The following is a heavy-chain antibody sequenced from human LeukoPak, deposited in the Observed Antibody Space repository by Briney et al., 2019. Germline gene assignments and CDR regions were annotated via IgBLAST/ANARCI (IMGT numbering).Heavy chain of an antibody. Sequence: RVASVKVSCKASGYSFTSNVISWVRQAPGQGLEWMGWISAYNGNTNYAQKLQGRVTMTTDTSTSTAYMELRSLRSDDTAVYYCARFGLGKHIEVAGIPFDIWGQGTMVTVSS. CDR3: ARFGLGKHIEVAGIPFDI. CDR1: GYSFTSNV. D-gene: IGHD6-19*01. J-gene: IGHJ3*02. V-gene: IGHV1-18*01. CDR2: ISAYNGNT.